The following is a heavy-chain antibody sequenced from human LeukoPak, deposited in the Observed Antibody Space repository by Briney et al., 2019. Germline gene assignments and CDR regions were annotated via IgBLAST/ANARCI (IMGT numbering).Heavy chain of an antibody. D-gene: IGHD1-26*01. CDR3: AKDPLPGGMGATGSGYNWFDP. CDR1: GFTFSSYG. CDR2: ISGSGGST. V-gene: IGHV3-23*01. Sequence: PGGSLRLSCAASGFTFSSYGMSWVRKAPGKGLEWVSAISGSGGSTYYADSVKGRFTISRDNSKNTLYLQMNSLRAEDTAVYYCAKDPLPGGMGATGSGYNWFDPWGQGTLVTVSS. J-gene: IGHJ5*02.